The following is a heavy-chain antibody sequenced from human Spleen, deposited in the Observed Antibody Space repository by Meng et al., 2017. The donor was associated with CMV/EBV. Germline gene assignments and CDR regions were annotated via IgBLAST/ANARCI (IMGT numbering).Heavy chain of an antibody. CDR1: GFIVSNNY. CDR2: IYSSGTT. V-gene: IGHV3-66*03. CDR3: ARVVGPRLDY. Sequence: LSCAACGFIVSNNYMTWVRQAPGKGLEWVSTIYSSGTTHYSDSVESRFTVSRDNFKNTLYLQMNNLRGEDTAVYYCARVVGPRLDYWGQGTLVTVSS. D-gene: IGHD1-26*01. J-gene: IGHJ4*02.